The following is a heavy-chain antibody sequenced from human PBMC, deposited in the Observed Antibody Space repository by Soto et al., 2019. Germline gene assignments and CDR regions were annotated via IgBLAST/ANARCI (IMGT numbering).Heavy chain of an antibody. Sequence: PGGSLRLSCAASGFTFSNYAMSWVRQAPGKGLEWVSTISGSGGSTYYADSVKGRSTISRDNSKNTVYLQMNSLGAEDTAIYYCLSFSYYDTSSFVACGHGTLRTVSS. CDR3: LSFSYYDTSSFVA. V-gene: IGHV3-23*01. D-gene: IGHD3-22*01. J-gene: IGHJ5*01. CDR2: ISGSGGST. CDR1: GFTFSNYA.